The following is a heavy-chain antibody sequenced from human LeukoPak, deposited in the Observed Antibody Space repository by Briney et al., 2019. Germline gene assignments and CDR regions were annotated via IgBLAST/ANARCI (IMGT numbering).Heavy chain of an antibody. CDR2: IYPGDSDT. V-gene: IGHV5-51*01. D-gene: IGHD1-7*01. Sequence: GESLKISCKGSGYTFTSNWIAWVRQLPGKGLEWMGIIYPGDSDTRYGPSFQGQVTISVDKSISTAYLQWSSLKASDSAMYYCAREGTTGGYYDYWGQGTQVTVSS. CDR3: AREGTTGGYYDY. CDR1: GYTFTSNW. J-gene: IGHJ4*02.